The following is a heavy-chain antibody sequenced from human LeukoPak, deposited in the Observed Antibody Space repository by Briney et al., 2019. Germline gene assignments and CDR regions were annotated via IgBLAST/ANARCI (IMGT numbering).Heavy chain of an antibody. J-gene: IGHJ6*02. CDR2: INPSGGST. D-gene: IGHD5-18*01. CDR3: ATQRGYSYGSSYYYYYGMDV. V-gene: IGHV1-46*01. Sequence: ASVKVSCKASGYTFTSYYMHWVRQAPGQGLEWMGIINPSGGSTSYAQKFQGRVTMTRDTSMSTVYMELSSLRSEDTAVYYCATQRGYSYGSSYYYYYGMDVWGQGTTVTVSS. CDR1: GYTFTSYY.